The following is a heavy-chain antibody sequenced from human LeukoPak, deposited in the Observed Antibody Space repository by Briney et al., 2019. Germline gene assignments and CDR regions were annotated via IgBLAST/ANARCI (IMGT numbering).Heavy chain of an antibody. J-gene: IGHJ4*02. D-gene: IGHD1-26*01. Sequence: GGSLRLSCAASGFTVSSNYMSWVRQAPGKGLEWVSAIVGSGATTYYADSVKGRFTISRDNSKNTVYLQMNSLRAEDTAVYYCARKMEELDYWGQGTLVTVSS. CDR1: GFTVSSNY. CDR3: ARKMEELDY. CDR2: VGSGATT. V-gene: IGHV3-53*01.